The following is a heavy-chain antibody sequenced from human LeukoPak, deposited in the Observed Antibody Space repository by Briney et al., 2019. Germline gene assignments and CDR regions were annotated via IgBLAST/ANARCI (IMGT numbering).Heavy chain of an antibody. V-gene: IGHV4-4*07. D-gene: IGHD3-22*01. CDR1: GGSISSYY. J-gene: IGHJ4*02. CDR2: IYTSGST. CDR3: ARGTYYYDSSGYFIDY. Sequence: TSETLSLTCTVSGGSISSYYWSWIRQPAGKGLEWIGRIYTSGSTNYNPSLKSRVTMSVDTSKNQFSLKLSSVTAADTAVYYCARGTYYYDSSGYFIDYWGQGTLVTVSS.